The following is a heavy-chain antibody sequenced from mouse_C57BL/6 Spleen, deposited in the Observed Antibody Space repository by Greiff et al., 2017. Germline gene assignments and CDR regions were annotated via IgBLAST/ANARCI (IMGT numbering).Heavy chain of an antibody. Sequence: VQLQQSGAELVKPGASVKMSCTASGYTFTSYWITWVKQRPGQGLEWIGYIYPGSGSTNYDEKFKSKATLTIDKSCSTAYLQLSSLTAEDTAVDYCTKYSNSKGGNYSSLDDWGKGTSVTVSA. CDR3: TKYSNSKGGNYSSLDD. CDR1: GYTFTSYW. D-gene: IGHD2-5*01. V-gene: IGHV1-55*01. CDR2: IYPGSGST. J-gene: IGHJ4*01.